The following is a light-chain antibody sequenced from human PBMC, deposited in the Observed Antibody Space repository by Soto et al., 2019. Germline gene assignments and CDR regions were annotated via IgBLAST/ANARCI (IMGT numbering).Light chain of an antibody. J-gene: IGKJ1*01. CDR1: QSVSSRY. CDR3: QQYGSSPWT. Sequence: EIVLTQSPGTLSLSPGERATLSCRASQSVSSRYFAWYQQKPGQALRLLIYGASSRATGIPDRFSGSGSGTDFTLTISRLEPEDFAVYYCQQYGSSPWTFGQGTKVEIK. V-gene: IGKV3-20*01. CDR2: GAS.